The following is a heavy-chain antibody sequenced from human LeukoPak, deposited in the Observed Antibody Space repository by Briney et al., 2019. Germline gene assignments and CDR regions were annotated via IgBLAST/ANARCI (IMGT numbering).Heavy chain of an antibody. V-gene: IGHV3-30*18. CDR3: AKDLATVTMGAFDI. D-gene: IGHD4-17*01. J-gene: IGHJ3*02. CDR1: GFTFSSYG. Sequence: GGSLRLSCAASGFTFSSYGMHWVRQAPGKGLEWVAAISYDGSNKYYADSVKGRLTISRDNSKNTLYLQMNSLRAEDTAVYYCAKDLATVTMGAFDIWGQGTMVTVSS. CDR2: ISYDGSNK.